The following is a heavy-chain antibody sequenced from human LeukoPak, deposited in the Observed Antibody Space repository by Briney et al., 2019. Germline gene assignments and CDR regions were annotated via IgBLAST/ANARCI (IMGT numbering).Heavy chain of an antibody. V-gene: IGHV4-39*01. J-gene: IGHJ3*02. CDR2: IYYSGST. CDR3: ASPGYCSGGSCLDAFDI. Sequence: SETLSLTCTVSGGSISSSSYYWGWIRQPPGKGLEWIGSIYYSGSTYCNPSLKSRVTISVDTSKNQFSLKLSSVTAADTAVYYCASPGYCSGGSCLDAFDIWGQGTMVTVSS. CDR1: GGSISSSSYY. D-gene: IGHD2-15*01.